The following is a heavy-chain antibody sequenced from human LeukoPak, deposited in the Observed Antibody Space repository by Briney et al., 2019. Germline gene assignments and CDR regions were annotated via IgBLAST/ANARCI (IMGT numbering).Heavy chain of an antibody. D-gene: IGHD1/OR15-1a*01. CDR2: INHNGNVN. CDR3: ARADQQFDY. V-gene: IGHV3-7*03. J-gene: IGHJ4*02. CDR1: GFTFSSYW. Sequence: GGSLRLSCAASGFTFSSYWMNWARQAPGKGLEWVASINHNGNVNYYVDSVKGRFTISRDNAKNSLYLQMSNLRAEDTAVYYCARADQQFDYWGQGTLVTVSS.